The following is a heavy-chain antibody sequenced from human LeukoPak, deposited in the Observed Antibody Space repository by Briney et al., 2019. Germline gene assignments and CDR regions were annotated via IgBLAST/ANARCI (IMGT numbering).Heavy chain of an antibody. V-gene: IGHV3-30-3*01. J-gene: IGHJ4*02. CDR2: ISYDGNNK. CDR3: ARDEGLRFLEWLFDY. D-gene: IGHD3-3*01. Sequence: GGSLRLSCAASGFTFSSYSMHWVRQAPGKGLEWVAVISYDGNNKYFADFVKGRFTISRDTSKSTLYLQMNSLRAEDTAVYYCARDEGLRFLEWLFDYWGQGTLVTVSS. CDR1: GFTFSSYS.